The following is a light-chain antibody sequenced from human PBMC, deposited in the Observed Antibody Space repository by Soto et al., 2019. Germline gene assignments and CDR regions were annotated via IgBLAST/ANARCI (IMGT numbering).Light chain of an antibody. CDR2: GSS. Sequence: EVVLTQSPGTLSLSPGERATLSCRASQTISSSYLAWYQQKSGQTPRLLIYGSSSMASGIPDRFSGSASGTDFTLTISRLEPEDFAVYYCQQYARSPWTFGQGTKVEIK. CDR1: QTISSSY. CDR3: QQYARSPWT. J-gene: IGKJ1*01. V-gene: IGKV3-20*01.